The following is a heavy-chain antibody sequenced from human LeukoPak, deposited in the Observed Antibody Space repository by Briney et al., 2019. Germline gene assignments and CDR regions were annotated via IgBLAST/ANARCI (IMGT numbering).Heavy chain of an antibody. D-gene: IGHD3-10*01. CDR2: IYYSGST. CDR1: GGSISSGDYY. CDR3: ARVSNRRITMVRGVPNWFDP. V-gene: IGHV4-30-4*01. J-gene: IGHJ5*02. Sequence: SETLSLTRTVSGGSISSGDYYWSWIRQPPGKGLEWIGYIYYSGSTYYNPSLKSRVTISVDTSKNQFSLKLSSVTAADTAVYYCARVSNRRITMVRGVPNWFDPWGQGTLVTVSS.